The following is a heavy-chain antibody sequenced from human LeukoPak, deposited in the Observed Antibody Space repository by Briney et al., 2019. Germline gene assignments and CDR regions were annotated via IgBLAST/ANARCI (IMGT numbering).Heavy chain of an antibody. V-gene: IGHV4-39*07. D-gene: IGHD2-2*01. CDR1: GGSISSSSYY. J-gene: IGHJ3*02. CDR3: ARDRYQLLLHAFDI. Sequence: KPSETLSLTCTVSGGSISSSSYYWGWIRQPPGKGLEWIGSIYYSGSTYYNPSLKSRVTISVDTSKNQFSLKLSSVTAADTAVYYCARDRYQLLLHAFDIWGQGTMVTVSS. CDR2: IYYSGST.